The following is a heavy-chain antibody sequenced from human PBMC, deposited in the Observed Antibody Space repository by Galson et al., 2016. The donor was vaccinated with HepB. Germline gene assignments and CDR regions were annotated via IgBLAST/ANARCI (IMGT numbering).Heavy chain of an antibody. CDR1: GFNVSYSY. CDR2: LYSDGKT. D-gene: IGHD1-26*01. CDR3: ARDGGYAGSYSVGDAFDI. V-gene: IGHV3-53*01. J-gene: IGHJ3*02. Sequence: SLRLSCADSGFNVSYSYMTWIRQAPGKGLEWVSILYSDGKTFYADSVKGRFSTSRDNSKKTLNLQMNRLRAKDTAIYYCARDGGYAGSYSVGDAFDIWGQGMMVTVSS.